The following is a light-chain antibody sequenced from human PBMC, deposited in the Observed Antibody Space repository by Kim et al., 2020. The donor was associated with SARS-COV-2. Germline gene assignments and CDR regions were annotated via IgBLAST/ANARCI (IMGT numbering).Light chain of an antibody. CDR1: KLGDKY. CDR3: QAWDSSTGVV. CDR2: QNT. V-gene: IGLV3-1*01. Sequence: SYELTQPPSVPVSPGQTASITCSGDKLGDKYACWYQQKPGQSPVLVIYQNTKRPSGIPERFSGSNSGNTATLTISGTQARDEADYYCQAWDSSTGVVFGGGTQRTVL. J-gene: IGLJ2*01.